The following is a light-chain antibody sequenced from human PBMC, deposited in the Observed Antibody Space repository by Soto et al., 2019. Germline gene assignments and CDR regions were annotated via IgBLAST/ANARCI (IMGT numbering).Light chain of an antibody. CDR2: AAS. CDR1: QSISSS. Sequence: DIQMTQSPSSLSASVGDRVTITCRASQSISSSLNWYQQKPGKAPDLLIYAASNLQSGVPSRFSGSGSAAHFTLTISSLQPEDFATYFCQQSYSSPHMYTFGQGTKLEIK. V-gene: IGKV1-39*01. J-gene: IGKJ2*01. CDR3: QQSYSSPHMYT.